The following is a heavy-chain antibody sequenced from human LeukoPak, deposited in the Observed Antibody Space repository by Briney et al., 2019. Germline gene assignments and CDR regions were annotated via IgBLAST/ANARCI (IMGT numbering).Heavy chain of an antibody. Sequence: SETLSLTCTVSGGSISSSSYYWGWIRQPPGKGLEWIGSIYYSGSTYYNPSLKSRVTISVDTSKSQFSLKLSSVTAADTAVYYCARATYYDFWSGYHNWFDPWGQGTLVTVFS. CDR2: IYYSGST. CDR3: ARATYYDFWSGYHNWFDP. J-gene: IGHJ5*02. V-gene: IGHV4-39*01. D-gene: IGHD3-3*01. CDR1: GGSISSSSYY.